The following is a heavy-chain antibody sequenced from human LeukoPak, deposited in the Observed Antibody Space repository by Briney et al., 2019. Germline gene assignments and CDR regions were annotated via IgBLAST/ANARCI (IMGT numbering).Heavy chain of an antibody. Sequence: GGSLRLSCAATGFTFSTYAMHWVRQAPGKGLEWVTTISYDGSNKYYADSVKGRFTISRDNSKNTLYLQMNSLRGEDTAVYYCARGPDLYDSDRYFDYWGQGTLVTVSS. CDR3: ARGPDLYDSDRYFDY. J-gene: IGHJ4*02. V-gene: IGHV3-30-3*01. CDR2: ISYDGSNK. D-gene: IGHD3-22*01. CDR1: GFTFSTYA.